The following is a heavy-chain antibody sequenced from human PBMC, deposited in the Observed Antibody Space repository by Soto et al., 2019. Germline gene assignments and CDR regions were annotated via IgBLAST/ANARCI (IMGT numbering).Heavy chain of an antibody. CDR1: GTSMSGHF. CDR2: GYYSGST. D-gene: IGHD3-10*01. V-gene: IGHV4-59*11. CDR3: ARGVYFNVVRTGLFDP. Sequence: SETLSLTCTVSGTSMSGHFWSWMRQPPGKGLEWIGYGYYSGSTLYNPSLKSRVTISLDASKNHFSLRLNSVTSADTAVYYCARGVYFNVVRTGLFDPCAQRTLVPVSS. J-gene: IGHJ5*01.